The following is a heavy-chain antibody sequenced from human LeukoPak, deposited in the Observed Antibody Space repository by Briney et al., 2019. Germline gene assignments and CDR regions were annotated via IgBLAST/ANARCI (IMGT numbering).Heavy chain of an antibody. CDR2: IYYSGST. CDR1: GGSISSYY. V-gene: IGHV4-59*12. J-gene: IGHJ4*02. CDR3: ARSSSGWYGGGYCFDY. D-gene: IGHD6-19*01. Sequence: PSETLSLTCTVSGGSISSYYWSWIRQPPGKGLEWSGYIYYSGSTNYNPSLKSRVTISVDTSKNQFSLKLSSVTAADTAVYYCARSSSGWYGGGYCFDYWGQGTLVTVSS.